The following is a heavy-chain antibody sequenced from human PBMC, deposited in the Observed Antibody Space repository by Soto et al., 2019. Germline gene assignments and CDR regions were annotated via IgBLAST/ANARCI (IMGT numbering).Heavy chain of an antibody. CDR2: IWHDGSQK. CDR3: ATDRGGAAFDI. Sequence: QVQLVESGGGVVQPGTSLRLSCAATGFTFSSYGMHWVRQAAGKGLEWVAVIWHDGSQKKYADSVTGRFTISRDNSKNTLYLQMNSRRAEDTAVYYCATDRGGAAFDIWGQGTMVTVSS. CDR1: GFTFSSYG. J-gene: IGHJ3*02. D-gene: IGHD2-15*01. V-gene: IGHV3-33*01.